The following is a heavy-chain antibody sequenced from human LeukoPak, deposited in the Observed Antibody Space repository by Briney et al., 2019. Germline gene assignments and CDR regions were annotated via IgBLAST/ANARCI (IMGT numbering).Heavy chain of an antibody. V-gene: IGHV4-31*03. Sequence: PSQTLSLTCTFSGGSIRSGDYYWSWIRQHPGKGLEWVAYIFYSGSTYYNPSLKSRVSMSVDTSKNQFSLKLSSVTAADTAVYYCARDLWFSDFRSSSWSDVFDIWGQGAMVTVSS. J-gene: IGHJ3*02. CDR3: ARDLWFSDFRSSSWSDVFDI. CDR2: IFYSGST. D-gene: IGHD6-13*01. CDR1: GGSIRSGDYY.